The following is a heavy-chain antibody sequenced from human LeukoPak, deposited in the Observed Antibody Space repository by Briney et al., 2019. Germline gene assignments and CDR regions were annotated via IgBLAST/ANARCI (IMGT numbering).Heavy chain of an antibody. J-gene: IGHJ6*03. D-gene: IGHD3-22*01. Sequence: SETLSLTCTVSGGSISSGGYYWSWIRQHPGKGLEWIGYIYYSGSTYYNPSLKSRITISVDTSKNQFFLTLSSVTAADTAVYYCARGRQDVTMVVVIMTAVSYYLDVWGKGTTVTVS. CDR2: IYYSGST. CDR1: GGSISSGGYY. V-gene: IGHV4-31*03. CDR3: ARGRQDVTMVVVIMTAVSYYLDV.